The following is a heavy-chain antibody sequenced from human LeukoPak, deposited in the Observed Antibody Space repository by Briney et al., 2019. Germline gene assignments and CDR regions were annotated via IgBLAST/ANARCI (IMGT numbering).Heavy chain of an antibody. CDR1: GFTVSSNY. D-gene: IGHD2-2*02. Sequence: PGGSLRLSCAASGFTVSSNYMSWVRQAPGKGLEWVSVIYSGGSTYYADSVKGRFTISRDNSKNTLYLQMNSLRAEDTAVYYCARETDCTSTGCYRGWFDPWGQGTLVTVSP. CDR2: IYSGGST. J-gene: IGHJ5*02. CDR3: ARETDCTSTGCYRGWFDP. V-gene: IGHV3-66*01.